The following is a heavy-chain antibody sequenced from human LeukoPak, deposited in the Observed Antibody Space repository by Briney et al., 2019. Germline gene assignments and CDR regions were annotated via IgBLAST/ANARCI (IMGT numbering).Heavy chain of an antibody. V-gene: IGHV4-34*01. Sequence: SETLSLTCAVYGGSFSGYYWSWIRQPPGKGLEWIGEINHSGSTNYNPSLKSRVTISVDTSKNQFSLKLSSVTAADTAVYYCASIVVVPAAQGAGSWFDPWGQGTLVTVSS. CDR3: ASIVVVPAAQGAGSWFDP. CDR2: INHSGST. J-gene: IGHJ5*02. CDR1: GGSFSGYY. D-gene: IGHD2-2*01.